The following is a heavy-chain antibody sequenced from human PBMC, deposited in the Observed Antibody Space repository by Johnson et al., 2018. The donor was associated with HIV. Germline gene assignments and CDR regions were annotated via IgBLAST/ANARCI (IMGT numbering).Heavy chain of an antibody. Sequence: QVQVVESGGGVVQPGGSLRLSCAASGFTFSSYAMSWVRQAPGKGLEWVAVISYDGNNKYYADSVKGRFTISRDNSKNTLYLQMNSLRAEDTAVYYCARQKNSQGRWLQFDAFDIWGQGTMVTVSS. CDR3: ARQKNSQGRWLQFDAFDI. V-gene: IGHV3-30*01. CDR1: GFTFSSYA. CDR2: ISYDGNNK. D-gene: IGHD5-24*01. J-gene: IGHJ3*02.